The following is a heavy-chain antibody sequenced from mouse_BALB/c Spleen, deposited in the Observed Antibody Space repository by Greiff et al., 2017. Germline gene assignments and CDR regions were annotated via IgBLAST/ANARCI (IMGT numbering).Heavy chain of an antibody. Sequence: EVQGVESGTVLARPGASVKMSCKASGYSFTSYWMHWVKQRPGQGLEWIGAIYPGNSDTSYNQKFKGKAKLTAVTSASTAYMELSSLTNEDSAVYYCTRRGSSPYYAMDYWGQGTSVTVSS. CDR3: TRRGSSPYYAMDY. CDR2: IYPGNSDT. D-gene: IGHD1-1*01. V-gene: IGHV1-5*01. CDR1: GYSFTSYW. J-gene: IGHJ4*01.